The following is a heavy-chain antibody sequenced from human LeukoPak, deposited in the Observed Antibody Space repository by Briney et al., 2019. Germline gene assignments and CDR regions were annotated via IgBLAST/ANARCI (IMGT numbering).Heavy chain of an antibody. J-gene: IGHJ4*02. CDR3: ARDQSDLYYDSGGYGY. D-gene: IGHD3-22*01. CDR1: GGTFSSYA. Sequence: ASVKVSCKASGGTFSSYAISWVRQAPGQGLEWMGRIIPIFGTANYAQKFQGRVTITTDESTSTAYMELSSLRSEDTAVYYCARDQSDLYYDSGGYGYWGQGTLATVSS. CDR2: IIPIFGTA. V-gene: IGHV1-69*05.